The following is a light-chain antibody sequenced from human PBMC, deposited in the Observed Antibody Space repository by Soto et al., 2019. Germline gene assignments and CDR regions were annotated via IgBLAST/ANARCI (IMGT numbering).Light chain of an antibody. CDR1: SSDVGGYNY. CDR3: SSHAGINNVV. Sequence: QSALTQPPSASESPGQSVAISCTGTSSDVGGYNYVSWYQQHPGKAPKLMIYEVTKRPSGVPDRFSGSKSGNTASLTVSGLQAEDEADYYCSSHAGINNVVFGGGTQVTVL. CDR2: EVT. V-gene: IGLV2-8*01. J-gene: IGLJ3*02.